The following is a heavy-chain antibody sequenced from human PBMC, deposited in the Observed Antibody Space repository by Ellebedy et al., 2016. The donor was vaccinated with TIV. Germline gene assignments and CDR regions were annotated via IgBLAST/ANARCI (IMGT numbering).Heavy chain of an antibody. D-gene: IGHD6-19*01. CDR2: INPSGGNT. CDR1: GYTFTSYG. Sequence: ASVKVSXXASGYTFTSYGISWVRQAPGQGFEWMGIINPSGGNTSYAQKFQGRVTMTTDTSTSTAYMELRSLRSDDTAVYYCARSVRIAVAVGDYWGQGTLVTVSS. V-gene: IGHV1-18*01. J-gene: IGHJ4*02. CDR3: ARSVRIAVAVGDY.